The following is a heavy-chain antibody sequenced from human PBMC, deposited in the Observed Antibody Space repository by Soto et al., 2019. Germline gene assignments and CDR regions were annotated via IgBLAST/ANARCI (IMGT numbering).Heavy chain of an antibody. CDR1: GYSFTSYW. J-gene: IGHJ3*02. Sequence: PGESLKISCKGSGYSFTSYWIGWVRQMPGKGLEWMGIIYPGDSDTRYSPSFQGQVTISADKSISTAYLQWSSLKAPDTAMYYCARPPWGRIAVAGRDAFDIWGQGTMVTVSS. D-gene: IGHD6-19*01. CDR2: IYPGDSDT. V-gene: IGHV5-51*01. CDR3: ARPPWGRIAVAGRDAFDI.